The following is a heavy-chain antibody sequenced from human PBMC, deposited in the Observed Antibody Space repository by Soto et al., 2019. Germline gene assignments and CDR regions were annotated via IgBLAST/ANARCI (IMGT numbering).Heavy chain of an antibody. D-gene: IGHD3-10*02. CDR3: AKAITPGVFGELSVLSYYYYYYYMDV. V-gene: IGHV3-23*01. J-gene: IGHJ6*03. Sequence: GGSLRLSCAASGFTFSSYAMSWVRQAPGKGLEWVSAISGSGGSTYYADSVKGRFTISRDNSKNTLYLQMNSLRAEDTAVYYCAKAITPGVFGELSVLSYYYYYYYMDVWGKGTTVTVSS. CDR2: ISGSGGST. CDR1: GFTFSSYA.